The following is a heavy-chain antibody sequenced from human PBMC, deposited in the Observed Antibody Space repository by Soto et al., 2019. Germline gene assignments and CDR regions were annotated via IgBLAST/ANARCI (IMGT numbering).Heavy chain of an antibody. Sequence: PGESLKISCKASVYSFTSYWIAWVRQMPGKGLEWMGIIYPGDSDTRYSPSFQGQVTISADRSISTAYLQMNSLRAEDTAVYYCAKERATTTAFDYWGQGALVTVSS. J-gene: IGHJ4*02. CDR3: AKERATTTAFDY. V-gene: IGHV5-51*01. CDR2: IYPGDSDT. D-gene: IGHD4-17*01. CDR1: VYSFTSYW.